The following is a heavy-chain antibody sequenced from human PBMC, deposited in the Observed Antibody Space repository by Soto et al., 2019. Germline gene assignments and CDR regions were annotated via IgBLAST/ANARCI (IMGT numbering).Heavy chain of an antibody. D-gene: IGHD2-2*01. J-gene: IGHJ6*02. V-gene: IGHV3-23*01. CDR1: GFTFNNYA. Sequence: EKQLLESGGGLVQPGGSLRLSCTASGFTFNNYAMTWVRQAPGKGLEWVSSIVISGGTTYYADSVEGRFTISRDKSKNTVFLQLNSLRAEDTAVYYCAKDWSCSSTSCYFIPYTTHMDVWGQGTTVTVSS. CDR3: AKDWSCSSTSCYFIPYTTHMDV. CDR2: IVISGGTT.